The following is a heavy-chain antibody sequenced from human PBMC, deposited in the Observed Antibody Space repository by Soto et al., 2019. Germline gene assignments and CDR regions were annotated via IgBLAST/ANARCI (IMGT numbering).Heavy chain of an antibody. CDR1: GGSISSGGYY. CDR3: ARGGVIMHLIDY. J-gene: IGHJ4*02. Sequence: QVQLQESGPGLVKPSQTLSLTCTVSGGSISSGGYYWSWIRQHPGKGLEWIGYIYYSGSTYYNPSLKNRVTTSVGTSKNQFSLKLSSVTAADTAVYYCARGGVIMHLIDYWGQVTLVTDSS. D-gene: IGHD3-16*01. CDR2: IYYSGST. V-gene: IGHV4-31*03.